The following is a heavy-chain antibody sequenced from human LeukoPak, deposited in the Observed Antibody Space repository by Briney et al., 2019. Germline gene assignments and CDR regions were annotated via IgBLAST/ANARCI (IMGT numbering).Heavy chain of an antibody. CDR3: ARVDGYYFSDAFDI. CDR2: IIPIFGTA. D-gene: IGHD3-22*01. CDR1: GGTFSSYA. V-gene: IGHV1-69*05. Sequence: GASVKVSCTASGGTFSSYAIRWVRQAPGQGLEWMGGIIPIFGTANYAQKFQGRVTITRDESTSTAYMELSSLRSEDTAVYYCARVDGYYFSDAFDIWGQRTMVTVSS. J-gene: IGHJ3*02.